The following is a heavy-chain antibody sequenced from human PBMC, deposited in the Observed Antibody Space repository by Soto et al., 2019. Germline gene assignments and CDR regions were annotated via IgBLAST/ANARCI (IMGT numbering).Heavy chain of an antibody. D-gene: IGHD4-17*01. CDR3: ARGAATVTPGWFDP. Sequence: SETLSLTCAVSGYSISSGYYWGWIRQPPGKGLEWIGSIYHSGSTYYNPSLKSRVTISVDTSKNQFSLKLSSVTAADTAVYYCARGAATVTPGWFDPWGQGTLVTSPQ. V-gene: IGHV4-38-2*01. CDR2: IYHSGST. J-gene: IGHJ5*02. CDR1: GYSISSGYY.